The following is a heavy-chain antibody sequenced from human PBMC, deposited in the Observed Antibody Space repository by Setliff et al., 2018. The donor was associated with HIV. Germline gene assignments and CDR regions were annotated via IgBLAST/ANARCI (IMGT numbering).Heavy chain of an antibody. CDR3: ARNPCSGGSCPDAFDI. D-gene: IGHD2-15*01. V-gene: IGHV4-39*01. CDR2: IYWSGLT. J-gene: IGHJ3*02. CDR1: SGSVSRSDYY. Sequence: SETLSLTCTVSSGSVSRSDYYWGWIRQTPGKGLEWIGSIYWSGLTFYNPSLKSRVTISVDTSKSQFSLRLNSVTAADTAVYYCARNPCSGGSCPDAFDIWGQGTMVTVSS.